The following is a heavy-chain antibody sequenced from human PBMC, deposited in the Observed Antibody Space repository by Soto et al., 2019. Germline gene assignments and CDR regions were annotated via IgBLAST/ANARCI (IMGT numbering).Heavy chain of an antibody. CDR1: GGIFSSFS. Sequence: QVQLVQSGAEVKTPGSSVEVSCKASGGIFSSFSITWVRQVPGHGLEWMGGIIPMTGTPNYAEKFQGRLTLTADASTRTAHLVLSSLKSEDTAVYYCARGPILPGATSWLDPWGQGTVVFVSS. J-gene: IGHJ5*02. D-gene: IGHD1-1*01. CDR3: ARGPILPGATSWLDP. V-gene: IGHV1-69*01. CDR2: IIPMTGTP.